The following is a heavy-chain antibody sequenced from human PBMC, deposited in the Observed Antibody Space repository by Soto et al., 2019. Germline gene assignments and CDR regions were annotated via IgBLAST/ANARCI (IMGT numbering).Heavy chain of an antibody. Sequence: SETLSLTCTVSGGSVNCYYWSWIRQPPGKGLEWIGYVFYSGSTKSNPSLKSRVTMSVDMSKNQFSLRLTSVTAADTAVYYCARVFPSYCGGDCSYFDSWGQGTLVTGS. CDR3: ARVFPSYCGGDCSYFDS. D-gene: IGHD2-21*02. CDR2: VFYSGST. J-gene: IGHJ4*02. V-gene: IGHV4-59*02. CDR1: GGSVNCYY.